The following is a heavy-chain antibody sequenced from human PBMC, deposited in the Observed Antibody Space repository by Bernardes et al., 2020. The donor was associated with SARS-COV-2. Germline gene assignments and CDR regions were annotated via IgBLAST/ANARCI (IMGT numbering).Heavy chain of an antibody. D-gene: IGHD6-19*01. V-gene: IGHV3-9*01. CDR3: AKDSYSSLGY. CDR1: GFTFDDYA. Sequence: GGSLRLSCAASGFTFDDYAMHWVRQAPGKGLEWVSGISWNSGSIGYADSVKGRFTISRDNAKNSLYLQMNSLRAEDTALYYCAKDSYSSLGYWGQGTLVTVSS. CDR2: ISWNSGSI. J-gene: IGHJ4*02.